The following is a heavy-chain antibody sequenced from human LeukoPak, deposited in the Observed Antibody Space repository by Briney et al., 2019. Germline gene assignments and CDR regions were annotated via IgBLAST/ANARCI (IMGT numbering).Heavy chain of an antibody. V-gene: IGHV3-74*01. Sequence: GGSLRLSCAASGFTFSKYWMLWVRQAPGKGLESVSRINTDGTVTTCADSVKGRFTVSIDNADNTMFLQMNSVRDEDTAVYYCATKQWLAPPPDTWGQGTPVTVSS. CDR3: ATKQWLAPPPDT. D-gene: IGHD6-19*01. CDR2: INTDGTVT. J-gene: IGHJ5*02. CDR1: GFTFSKYW.